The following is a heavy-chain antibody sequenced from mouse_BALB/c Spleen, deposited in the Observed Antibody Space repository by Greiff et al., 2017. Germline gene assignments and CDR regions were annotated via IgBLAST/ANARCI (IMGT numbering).Heavy chain of an antibody. CDR1: GFTFSSYT. V-gene: IGHV5-12-2*01. D-gene: IGHD2-2*01. CDR2: ISNGGGST. CDR3: AREGGYLYAMDY. J-gene: IGHJ4*01. Sequence: EVQVVESGGGLVQPGGSLKLSCAASGFTFSSYTMSWVRQTPEKRLEWVAYISNGGGSTYYPDTVKGRFTISRDNAKNTLYLQMSSLKSEDTAMYYCAREGGYLYAMDYWGQGTSVTVSS.